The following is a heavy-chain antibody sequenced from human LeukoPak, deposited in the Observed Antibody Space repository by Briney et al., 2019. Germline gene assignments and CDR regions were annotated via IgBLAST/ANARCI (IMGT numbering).Heavy chain of an antibody. J-gene: IGHJ4*02. D-gene: IGHD3-3*01. CDR2: ISGSGGST. V-gene: IGHV3-23*01. Sequence: GGSLRLSCAASGFTFSSYAMSWVRQAPGKGLEWVSAISGSGGSTYYADSVKGRFTISRDNPKNTLYLQMNSLRAEDTAVYYCAKSTIFGVATFDYWGQGTLVTVSS. CDR3: AKSTIFGVATFDY. CDR1: GFTFSSYA.